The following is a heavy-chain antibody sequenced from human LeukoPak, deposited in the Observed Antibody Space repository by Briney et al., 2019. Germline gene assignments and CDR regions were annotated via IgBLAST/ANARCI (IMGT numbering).Heavy chain of an antibody. V-gene: IGHV3-21*01. Sequence: PGGSLRLSCAASGFTFSDESMNWVRQAPGKGLEWVSSISSNSLHIFYADSVKGRFTISRDNAKNSLYLQMNNLRAEDTAVYYCVGPDSQFDCWGQGALVTVSS. CDR3: VGPDSQFDC. CDR1: GFTFSDES. J-gene: IGHJ4*02. CDR2: ISSNSLHI. D-gene: IGHD3-10*01.